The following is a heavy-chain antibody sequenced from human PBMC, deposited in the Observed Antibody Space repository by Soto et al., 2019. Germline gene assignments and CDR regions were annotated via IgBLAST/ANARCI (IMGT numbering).Heavy chain of an antibody. CDR3: AKSYCSGGRCYFDY. Sequence: ASVKVSCKTSGYSFTGYSVHWVRQAPGHGPEWMGWINPKSGGTKYAQKFQGRVTMTRDTSISTVFMELSRVTSDDTAVYYCAKSYCSGGRCYFDYWGQGTLVTVSS. J-gene: IGHJ4*02. D-gene: IGHD2-15*01. CDR2: INPKSGGT. V-gene: IGHV1-2*02. CDR1: GYSFTGYS.